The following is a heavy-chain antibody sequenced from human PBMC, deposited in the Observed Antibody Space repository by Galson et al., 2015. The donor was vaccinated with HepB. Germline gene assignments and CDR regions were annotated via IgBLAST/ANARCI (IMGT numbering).Heavy chain of an antibody. CDR3: AREGGV. Sequence: GKGLEWIGYIYHSGTTYYNPSLKSRVTISVDRSKNQFSLKLTSVTVADTAMYYCAREGGVWGQGTTVTVSS. J-gene: IGHJ6*02. V-gene: IGHV4-30-2*01. CDR2: IYHSGTT. D-gene: IGHD2-15*01.